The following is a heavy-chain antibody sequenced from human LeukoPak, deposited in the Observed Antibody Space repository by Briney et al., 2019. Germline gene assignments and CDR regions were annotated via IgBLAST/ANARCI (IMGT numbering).Heavy chain of an antibody. CDR3: AHRYCNKGAGISDTNCPSYFDY. D-gene: IGHD2/OR15-2a*01. Sequence: QPGGSLRLACVVSGFTFSSYAMTWVRQAPGKGLEWVSAISSSGDTTYYADSVKGRFTISRDNSKNTLYLQMNSLGAEDTAVYYCAHRYCNKGAGISDTNCPSYFDYWGQGTLVTVSS. CDR1: GFTFSSYA. V-gene: IGHV3-23*01. CDR2: ISSSGDTT. J-gene: IGHJ4*02.